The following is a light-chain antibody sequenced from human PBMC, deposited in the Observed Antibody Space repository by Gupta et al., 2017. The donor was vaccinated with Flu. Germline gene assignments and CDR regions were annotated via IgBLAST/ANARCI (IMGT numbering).Light chain of an antibody. CDR2: EVS. CDR3: SSYTSSSSVV. J-gene: IGLJ2*01. Sequence: QSALPQPASVSGSPGQSITISCTGPSSDVGGYNYVSWYQQHPGKAPKLMIYEVSNRPSGVSNRFSGSKSGNTASLTISGLQAEDEADDYCSSYTSSSSVVFGGGTKLTVL. V-gene: IGLV2-14*01. CDR1: SSDVGGYNY.